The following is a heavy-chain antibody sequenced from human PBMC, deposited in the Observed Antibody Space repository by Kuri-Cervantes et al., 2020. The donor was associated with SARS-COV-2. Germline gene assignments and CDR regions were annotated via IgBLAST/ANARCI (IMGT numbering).Heavy chain of an antibody. D-gene: IGHD3-10*01. CDR2: ISPGDSDT. CDR3: ARRDFGSGSYYLDY. V-gene: IGHV5-51*01. CDR1: GFTFINAW. J-gene: IGHJ4*02. Sequence: GESLKISCAASGFTFINAWMNWVRQAPGKGLEWMGIISPGDSDTRYSPSFHGQVTISAAKSISTAYLQWSSLKASDSAMYYCARRDFGSGSYYLDYWGQGTLVTISS.